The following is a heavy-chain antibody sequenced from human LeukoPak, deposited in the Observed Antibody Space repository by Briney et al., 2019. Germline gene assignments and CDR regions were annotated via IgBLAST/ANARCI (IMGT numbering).Heavy chain of an antibody. J-gene: IGHJ6*02. D-gene: IGHD2-21*02. CDR2: FDPEDGET. CDR1: GYTLTELS. Sequence: ASVKVSCKVSGYTLTELSMHWVRQAPGKGLEWMGGFDPEDGETIYAQKFQGRVTMTEDISTDTAYMELSSLRSEDTAVYYCARSRPPNIVVVTAFYYYYGMDVWGQGTTVTVSS. V-gene: IGHV1-24*01. CDR3: ARSRPPNIVVVTAFYYYYGMDV.